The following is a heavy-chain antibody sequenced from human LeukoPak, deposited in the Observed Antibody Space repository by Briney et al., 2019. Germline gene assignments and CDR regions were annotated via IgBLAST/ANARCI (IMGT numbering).Heavy chain of an antibody. CDR3: ARVRRLRYFDWLTPQLYYSSYTDV. Sequence: GASVKVSCKSSGYSFTIYDINWVRQAPGQGLEWMRFMNLNSGNTGYAQKFQARVTMTRNISISTAYMELSSLRSEHTAVYYCARVRRLRYFDWLTPQLYYSSYTDVWGKGPTVTISS. V-gene: IGHV1-8*01. CDR2: MNLNSGNT. D-gene: IGHD3-9*01. J-gene: IGHJ6*03. CDR1: GYSFTIYD.